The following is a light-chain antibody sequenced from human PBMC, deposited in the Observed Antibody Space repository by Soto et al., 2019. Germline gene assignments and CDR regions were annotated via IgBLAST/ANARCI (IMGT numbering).Light chain of an antibody. CDR1: SSNIGAGYD. J-gene: IGLJ2*01. Sequence: QSVLTQPPSVSGAPGQRVTISCTGSSSNIGAGYDVHWYQQLPGTTPKFLIYGNNNRPSGVPDRFSGSKSGISASLAITGLQAEYEADYYCQSYDSGLGGPHVIFGGGTKLTVL. CDR2: GNN. CDR3: QSYDSGLGGPHVI. V-gene: IGLV1-40*01.